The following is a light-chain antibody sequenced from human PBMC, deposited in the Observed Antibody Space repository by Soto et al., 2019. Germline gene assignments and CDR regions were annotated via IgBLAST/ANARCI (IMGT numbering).Light chain of an antibody. V-gene: IGLV2-8*01. CDR2: EVS. CDR3: LSYADTAYV. J-gene: IGLJ1*01. Sequence: QSALTQPPSAAGSPGQSVTISCTGTSTDVGGYNYVSWYQQYPGKAPKLMIYEVSKRPSGVPDRFSGSKSGNTAFLTVSGLQAEDEADYYCLSYADTAYVFGTGTKLTVL. CDR1: STDVGGYNY.